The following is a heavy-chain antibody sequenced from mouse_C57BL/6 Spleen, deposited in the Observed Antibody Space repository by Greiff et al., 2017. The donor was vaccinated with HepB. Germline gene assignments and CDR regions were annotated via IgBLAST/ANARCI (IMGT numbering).Heavy chain of an antibody. D-gene: IGHD3-2*02. J-gene: IGHJ2*01. V-gene: IGHV1-55*01. CDR2: IYPGSGST. Sequence: QVHVKQSGAELVKPGASVKMSCKASGYTFTSYWITWVKQRPGQGLEWIGDIYPGSGSTNYNEKFKSKATLTVDTSSSTAYMQLSSLASEDSAVYYCARWDSSNDYWGQGTTLTVSS. CDR1: GYTFTSYW. CDR3: ARWDSSNDY.